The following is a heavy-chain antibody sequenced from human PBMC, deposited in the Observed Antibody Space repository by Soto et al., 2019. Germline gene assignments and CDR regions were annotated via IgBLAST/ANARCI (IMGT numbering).Heavy chain of an antibody. CDR2: ISYDGSNK. CDR3: ARGRSSEYNWFDP. CDR1: GFTFSSYA. V-gene: IGHV3-30-3*01. Sequence: PGGSLRLSCAASGFTFSSYAMHWVRQAPGKGLEWVAVISYDGSNKYYADSVKGRFTISRDNSKNTLYLQMNSLRAEDTAVYYCARGRSSEYNWFDPWGLGTLVTVSS. J-gene: IGHJ5*02. D-gene: IGHD3-10*01.